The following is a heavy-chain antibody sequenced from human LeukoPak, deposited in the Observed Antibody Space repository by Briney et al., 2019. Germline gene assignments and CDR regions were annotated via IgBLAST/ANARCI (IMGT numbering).Heavy chain of an antibody. CDR3: ARASSRAAPAGYFDY. V-gene: IGHV6-1*01. D-gene: IGHD5/OR15-5a*01. CDR2: TFYRSKWYN. J-gene: IGHJ4*02. CDR1: GDSVSSNSGA. Sequence: SQTLSLTCAISGDSVSSNSGAWNWIRQSPSRGLEWLGRTFYRSKWYNDYAVSVKSRITINPDTSKNQFSLQLNSVTPEDTAVYYCARASSRAAPAGYFDYWGQGTLVTVSS.